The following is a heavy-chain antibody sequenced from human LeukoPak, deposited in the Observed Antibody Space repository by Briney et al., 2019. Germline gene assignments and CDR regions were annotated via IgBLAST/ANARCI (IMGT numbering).Heavy chain of an antibody. Sequence: GASVKVSCKASGYTFTGYYIHWVRQAPGQGLEWMGWINPNSGGTNYAQKFQGRVTMTRDTSISTAYMELSRLRSDDTAVYYCARDHCSSTSPQYYYYYMDVWGKGTTVTVSS. V-gene: IGHV1-2*02. CDR2: INPNSGGT. D-gene: IGHD2-2*01. CDR1: GYTFTGYY. CDR3: ARDHCSSTSPQYYYYYMDV. J-gene: IGHJ6*03.